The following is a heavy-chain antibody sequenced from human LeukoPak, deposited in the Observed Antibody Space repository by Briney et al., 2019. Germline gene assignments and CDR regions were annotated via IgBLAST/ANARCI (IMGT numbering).Heavy chain of an antibody. CDR2: ISGGGDST. Sequence: PGGSLRLSCVGSGFIFGKYAMTWVRQAPGKGLEWVSTISGGGDSTWNADSVKGRFTVSRDNSKNTLYLQMNSLRAEDTAVYYCAKEKGSAAVYYYGMDVWGQGTTVTVSS. V-gene: IGHV3-23*01. D-gene: IGHD2-2*01. CDR1: GFIFGKYA. CDR3: AKEKGSAAVYYYGMDV. J-gene: IGHJ6*02.